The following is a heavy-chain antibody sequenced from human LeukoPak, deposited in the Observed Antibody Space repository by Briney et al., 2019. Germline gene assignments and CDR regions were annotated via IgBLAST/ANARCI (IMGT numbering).Heavy chain of an antibody. CDR3: ARAQQPVENYYFDY. CDR2: ISSSSSYI. V-gene: IGHV3-21*01. D-gene: IGHD6-13*01. J-gene: IGHJ4*02. Sequence: PGGSLRLSCAASGFTFSSYSMNWVRQAPGKGLEWVSSISSSSSYIYYADSVKGRFTISRDNAKNSLYLQMNSLRAEDTAVYYCARAQQPVENYYFDYWGQGTLVTVSS. CDR1: GFTFSSYS.